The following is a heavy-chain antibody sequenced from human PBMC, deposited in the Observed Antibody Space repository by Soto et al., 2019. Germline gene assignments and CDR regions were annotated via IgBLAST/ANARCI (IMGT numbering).Heavy chain of an antibody. CDR2: ISYSGST. CDR1: GGSISSGNYY. Sequence: LSLTCTVSGGSISSGNYYWSWIRQPPGKGLEWIGFISYSGSTNYNPSLKSRVTISVDTSKNQFSLKLSSVAAADTAVYYCARHQTRGSSWYPDYYYYGMDVWGQGTTVTVSS. V-gene: IGHV4-30-4*01. D-gene: IGHD6-13*01. J-gene: IGHJ6*02. CDR3: ARHQTRGSSWYPDYYYYGMDV.